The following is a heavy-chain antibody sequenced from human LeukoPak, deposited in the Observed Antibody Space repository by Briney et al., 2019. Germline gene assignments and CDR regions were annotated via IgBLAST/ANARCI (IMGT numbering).Heavy chain of an antibody. D-gene: IGHD3-3*01. J-gene: IGHJ6*02. CDR2: IYPGDSDT. CDR1: GYSFTNYW. CDR3: ARRRYDFWSGYQTYGMDV. V-gene: IGHV5-51*07. Sequence: GESLKISCKGSGYSFTNYWIGWVHQMPGKGLEWMGIIYPGDSDTRYSPSFQGQVTISADKSISTAYLQWSSLKASDTAMYYCARRRYDFWSGYQTYGMDVWGQGTTVTVSS.